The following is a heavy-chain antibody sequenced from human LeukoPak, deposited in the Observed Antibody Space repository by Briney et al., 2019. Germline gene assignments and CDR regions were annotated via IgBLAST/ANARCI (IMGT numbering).Heavy chain of an antibody. Sequence: PGRSLRLSCAASGFTFSSYAMHWVRQAPGKGLEWVAVISYDGSNKYYADSVKGRFTISRDNSKNTLYLQMNSLRAEDTAVYYCAREFHSSGWYDLGYYYYGMDVWGQGTTVTVSS. CDR1: GFTFSSYA. CDR3: AREFHSSGWYDLGYYYYGMDV. V-gene: IGHV3-30*04. J-gene: IGHJ6*02. D-gene: IGHD6-19*01. CDR2: ISYDGSNK.